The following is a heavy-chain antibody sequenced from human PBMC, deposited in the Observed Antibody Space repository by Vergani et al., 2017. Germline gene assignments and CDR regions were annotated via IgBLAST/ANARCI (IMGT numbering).Heavy chain of an antibody. CDR1: GFSLNTRGVS. V-gene: IGHV2-5*04. CDR3: VYRKTGCGTTGCFYPFYYYYCMYV. J-gene: IGHJ6*03. D-gene: IGHD1-7*01. CDR2: LYWNDDQ. Sequence: QITLKESGPTLVKPTQTLTLTCTFSGFSLNTRGVSVAWIRQPPGKALDWLALLYWNDDQHYSPSLNNRVTITKDTSKNQVVLTMTNMDYVDTGTYYCVYRKTGCGTTGCFYPFYYYYCMYVLGKGTTVTVSS.